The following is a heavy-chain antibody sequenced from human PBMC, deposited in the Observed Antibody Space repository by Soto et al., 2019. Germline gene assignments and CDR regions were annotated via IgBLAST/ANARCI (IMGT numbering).Heavy chain of an antibody. J-gene: IGHJ4*02. CDR2: FDPEDQET. CDR1: GDTLSELS. CDR3: AAERLGFCDTDNCFRHYLDS. Sequence: VQLIQSGAEVKKPGASVKVSCKVSGDTLSELSIHWVRQASGKGLEWMGSFDPEDQETVYAQKFQGRVTLTEDTSTDTAYMEVTSLRSEDTATYYCAAERLGFCDTDNCFRHYLDSWGQGTPVIISS. V-gene: IGHV1-24*01. D-gene: IGHD2-15*01.